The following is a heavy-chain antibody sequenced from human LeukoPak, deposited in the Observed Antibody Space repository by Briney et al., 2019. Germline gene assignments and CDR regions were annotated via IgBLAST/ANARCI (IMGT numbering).Heavy chain of an antibody. Sequence: GASVKVSCKASGYTFTGYYIHWVRQAPGQGLEWMGWINPNSGGSNYAQKFQGRVTMTRDTSISTAYMEVSRLRPDDTAVFYCARDSGYSSRWSIDYWGQGTLVTVSS. CDR3: ARDSGYSSRWSIDY. CDR1: GYTFTGYY. J-gene: IGHJ4*02. D-gene: IGHD6-13*01. V-gene: IGHV1-2*02. CDR2: INPNSGGS.